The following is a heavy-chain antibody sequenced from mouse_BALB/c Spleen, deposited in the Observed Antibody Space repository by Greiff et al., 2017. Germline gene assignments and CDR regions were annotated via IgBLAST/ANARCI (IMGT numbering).Heavy chain of an antibody. J-gene: IGHJ3*01. CDR3: ARIYYGNYRPWFAY. CDR2: INSDGGST. V-gene: IGHV5-2*01. Sequence: EVQLVESGGGLVQPGESLKLSCESNEYEFPSHDMSWVRKTPEKRLELVAAINSDGGSTYYPDTMERRFIISRDNTKKTLYLQMSSLRSEDTAMYYCARIYYGNYRPWFAYWGQGTLVTVSA. CDR1: EYEFPSHD. D-gene: IGHD2-1*01.